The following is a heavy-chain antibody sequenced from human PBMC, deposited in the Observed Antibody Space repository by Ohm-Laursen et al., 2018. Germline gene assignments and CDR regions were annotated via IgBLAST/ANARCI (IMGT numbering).Heavy chain of an antibody. CDR3: ARENLLDIVVVVAANYYYGMDV. CDR1: GYTFTGYY. Sequence: GASVKVSCKASGYTFTGYYMHWVRQAPGQGLEWMGWINPNSGGTNYAQKFQGRVTITRDTSISTAYMELSRLRSDDTAVYYCARENLLDIVVVVAANYYYGMDVWGQGTTVTVSS. V-gene: IGHV1-2*02. CDR2: INPNSGGT. J-gene: IGHJ6*02. D-gene: IGHD2-15*01.